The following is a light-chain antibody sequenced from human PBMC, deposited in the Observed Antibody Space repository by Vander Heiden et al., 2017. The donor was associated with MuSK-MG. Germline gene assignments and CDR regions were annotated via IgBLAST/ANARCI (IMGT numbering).Light chain of an antibody. CDR1: QSVSSN. CDR2: GAS. CDR3: QQDYKWPPWT. V-gene: IGKV3-15*01. Sequence: EIVMTQSPATLSVSPGERATLSCRASQSVSSNLAWYQQKPGQAPRLLIYGASTRATGIPARFSGSGYGTEFTLTISSLQSEDFAVYYCQQDYKWPPWTFGQGTKVEIK. J-gene: IGKJ1*01.